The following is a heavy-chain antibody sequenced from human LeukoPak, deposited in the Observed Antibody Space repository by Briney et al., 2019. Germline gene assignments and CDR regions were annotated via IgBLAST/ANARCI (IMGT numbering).Heavy chain of an antibody. CDR2: ISSSGSTI. V-gene: IGHV3-48*03. J-gene: IGHJ6*03. Sequence: GGSLRLSCAASGFTFSSYEMNWVRQAPGKGLEWVSYISSSGSTIYYADSVKGRFTISRDNAKNSLYLQMNSLRAEDTAVYYCARDQGFGELLPINYYYYYMDVWGKGTTVTVSS. CDR1: GFTFSSYE. CDR3: ARDQGFGELLPINYYYYYMDV. D-gene: IGHD3-10*01.